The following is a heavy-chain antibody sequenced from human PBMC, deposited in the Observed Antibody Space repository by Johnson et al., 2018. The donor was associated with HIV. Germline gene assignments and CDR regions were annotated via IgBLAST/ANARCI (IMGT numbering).Heavy chain of an antibody. Sequence: QMQLVESGGGVVQPGMFVTLSCAASGLNFSDYGMHWVRQAPGKWLEWVAVISFDGSNEYYADSVKGRFTISRNNSKNTLHLQMNSLGTEDTAVYYCVRGMISTVVVDLRGGGFDIWGQGTLVTVSS. D-gene: IGHD2-2*01. V-gene: IGHV3-30*04. CDR3: VRGMISTVVVDLRGGGFDI. CDR2: ISFDGSNE. CDR1: GLNFSDYG. J-gene: IGHJ3*02.